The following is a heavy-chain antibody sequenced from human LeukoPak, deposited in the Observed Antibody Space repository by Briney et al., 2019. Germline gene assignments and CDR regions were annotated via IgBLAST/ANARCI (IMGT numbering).Heavy chain of an antibody. V-gene: IGHV3-15*01. Sequence: GGSLRLSCAASGFTFSNAWMSWVRQAPGKGLEWVGRTKSKTDGGTTDYAAPVKGRFTVSRDDSKNTLYLQMNSLKTEDTAVYYCTTDPTGFWGQGTLVTVSS. CDR3: TTDPTGF. D-gene: IGHD1-14*01. J-gene: IGHJ4*02. CDR1: GFTFSNAW. CDR2: TKSKTDGGTT.